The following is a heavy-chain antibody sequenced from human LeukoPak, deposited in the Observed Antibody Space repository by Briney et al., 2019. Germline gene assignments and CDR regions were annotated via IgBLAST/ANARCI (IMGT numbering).Heavy chain of an antibody. D-gene: IGHD3-10*01. Sequence: GGSLRLSCAASGFTFSSYAMHWVRQAPGKGLEWVAVISYDGNNKYYTDSVKGRLTISRDNSENTLWLQLNNLRPEDTAIYYCARGPRYYYASGTYYNGYYFYYYMDVWAKGTTVTVSS. CDR3: ARGPRYYYASGTYYNGYYFYYYMDV. CDR2: ISYDGNNK. V-gene: IGHV3-30*14. J-gene: IGHJ6*03. CDR1: GFTFSSYA.